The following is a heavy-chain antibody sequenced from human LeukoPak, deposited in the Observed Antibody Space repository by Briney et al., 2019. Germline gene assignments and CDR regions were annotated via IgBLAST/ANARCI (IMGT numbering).Heavy chain of an antibody. CDR1: GFTFSDYY. J-gene: IGHJ6*02. CDR2: IYSGGST. CDR3: ARDDMHYDLDV. V-gene: IGHV3-66*01. Sequence: GGSLRLSCAASGFTFSDYYMSWVRQAPGKGLEWVSVIYSGGSTYYADSVKGRFTISRDNSKNTLYLQMNSLRAEDTAVYYCARDDMHYDLDVWGQGTTVTVSS.